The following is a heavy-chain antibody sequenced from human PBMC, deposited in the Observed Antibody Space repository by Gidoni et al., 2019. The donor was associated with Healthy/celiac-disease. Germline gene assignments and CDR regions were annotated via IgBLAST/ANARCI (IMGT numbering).Heavy chain of an antibody. CDR1: GYTFTGYY. CDR3: ARDFRRVVVVPAAILGY. V-gene: IGHV1-2*02. D-gene: IGHD2-2*02. J-gene: IGHJ4*02. Sequence: QVQLVQSGAEVKKPGASVTVSCKASGYTFTGYYMHWVRQAPGQGLEWMGWINPNSGGKNYAQKFQGRVTMTRDTSISTAYMELSRLRSDDTAVYYCARDFRRVVVVPAAILGYWGQGTLVTVSS. CDR2: INPNSGGK.